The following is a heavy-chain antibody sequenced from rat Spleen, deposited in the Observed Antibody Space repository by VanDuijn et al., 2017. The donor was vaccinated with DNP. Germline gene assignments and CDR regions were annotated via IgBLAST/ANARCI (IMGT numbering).Heavy chain of an antibody. CDR3: TTDLGGAYTNY. CDR2: IRYDGGST. V-gene: IGHV5-20*01. CDR1: GFTFSDFY. D-gene: IGHD1-10*01. J-gene: IGHJ2*01. Sequence: EVQLVESGGDLVQPGRSLKLFCAASGFTFSDFYMAWVRQAPTKGLEWVASIRYDGGSTYYRDSVKGRFTISRDNAKSTLYLQMDSLRSEDTATYYCTTDLGGAYTNYWGQGVMVTLSS.